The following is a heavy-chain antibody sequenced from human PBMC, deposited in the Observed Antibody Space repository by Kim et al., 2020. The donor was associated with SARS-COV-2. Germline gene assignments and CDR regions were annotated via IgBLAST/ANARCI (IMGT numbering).Heavy chain of an antibody. Sequence: SETLSLTCTVSGGSISSYYWSWIRQPPGKGLEWIGYIYYSGSTNYNPSLKSRVTISVDTSKNQFSLKLSSVTAADTAVYYCARAHRIRGVNWFDPWGQGTLVTVSS. CDR3: ARAHRIRGVNWFDP. CDR2: IYYSGST. V-gene: IGHV4-59*01. J-gene: IGHJ5*02. CDR1: GGSISSYY. D-gene: IGHD3-10*01.